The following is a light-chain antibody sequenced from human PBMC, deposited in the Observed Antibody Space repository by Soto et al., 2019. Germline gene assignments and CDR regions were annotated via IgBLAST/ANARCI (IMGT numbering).Light chain of an antibody. V-gene: IGKV3-11*01. CDR2: DAS. CDR3: QQRSNWPPGFT. J-gene: IGKJ3*01. Sequence: EIVLTQSPATLSLSPGERATLSCRASQSVSSYLAWYQQKPGQAPRLLIYDASNRATGIPARFSGSGSGTDFTLTIISLEPEDFEVYYCQQRSNWPPGFTFGPGTKVDIK. CDR1: QSVSSY.